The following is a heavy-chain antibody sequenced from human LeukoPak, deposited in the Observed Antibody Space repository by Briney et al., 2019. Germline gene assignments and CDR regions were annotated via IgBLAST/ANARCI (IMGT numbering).Heavy chain of an antibody. V-gene: IGHV3-23*01. CDR2: ISGSGGRT. J-gene: IGHJ4*02. CDR1: GFTFSSYA. D-gene: IGHD4-17*01. Sequence: PGGSLRLSCAASGFTFSSYAMSWVRQAPGKGLEWVSSISGSGGRTHYADSVRGRFTISRDNSKNTLYLQMDSLRAKDTAVYYCATPPTVTRNYWGQGTLVTVSS. CDR3: ATPPTVTRNY.